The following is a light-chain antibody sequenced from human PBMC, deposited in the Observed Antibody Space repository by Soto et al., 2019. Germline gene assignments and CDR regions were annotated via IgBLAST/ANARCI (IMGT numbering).Light chain of an antibody. CDR2: EVS. CDR1: SSDVGGYNY. J-gene: IGLJ2*01. Sequence: QSALTQPPSASGSPGQSVTISCTGTSSDVGGYNYVSWYQQHPGKAPKLMIYEVSKRPSGVPDRFSGSKSGNTASLTVSGLQAEDEADYYCSSYAGSNMVFGGVTKLTVL. V-gene: IGLV2-8*01. CDR3: SSYAGSNMV.